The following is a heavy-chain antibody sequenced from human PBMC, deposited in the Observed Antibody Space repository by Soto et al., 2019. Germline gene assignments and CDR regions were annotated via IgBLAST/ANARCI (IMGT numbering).Heavy chain of an antibody. D-gene: IGHD6-13*01. V-gene: IGHV3-48*02. CDR1: GFTFSSYS. J-gene: IGHJ5*02. CDR2: ISSSSSTI. CDR3: ARDARVGIAEEKWFDH. Sequence: GGSLRLSCAASGFTFSSYSMNWVRQAPGKGLEWVSYISSSSSTIYYADSVKGRFTISRDNAKNSLYLQMNSLRDEDTAVYYCARDARVGIAEEKWFDHWGQGTLVTVSS.